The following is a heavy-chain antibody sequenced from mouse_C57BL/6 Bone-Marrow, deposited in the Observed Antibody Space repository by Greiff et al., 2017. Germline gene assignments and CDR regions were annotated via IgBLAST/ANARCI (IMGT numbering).Heavy chain of an antibody. CDR1: GFTFSDYG. CDR3: ARDGNYGYYAMDY. J-gene: IGHJ4*01. D-gene: IGHD2-1*01. V-gene: IGHV5-15*01. CDR2: ISNLAYSI. Sequence: EVKVVESGGGLVQPGGSLKLSCAASGFTFSDYGMPWVRQAPRKGPEWVAFISNLAYSIYYADTVTGRFTISRENAKNTLYLEMSSLRSEDTAMYYCARDGNYGYYAMDYWGQGTSVTVSS.